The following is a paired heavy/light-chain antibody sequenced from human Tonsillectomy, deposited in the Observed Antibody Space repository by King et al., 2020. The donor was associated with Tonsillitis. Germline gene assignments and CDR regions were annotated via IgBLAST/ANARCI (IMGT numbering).Heavy chain of an antibody. Sequence: EVQLLESGGGLVQPGGSLRLSCAASGFTFANFAMTWVRQAPGQGLQWVATISGSGGSTYYADSLKGRFTVSRDNSKNTLYLQINSLRIDDTAIYYCAKKGDYDTVVVAAVPWNDAFETWGQGTMVTVSS. CDR1: GFTFANFA. CDR3: AKKGDYDTVVVAAVPWNDAFET. J-gene: IGHJ3*02. V-gene: IGHV3-23*01. D-gene: IGHD2-21*02. CDR2: ISGSGGST.
Light chain of an antibody. CDR2: SDS. J-gene: IGLJ2*01. V-gene: IGLV3-21*01. Sequence: YVLTQPPSVSVAPGKTATITCGGVQIGRKTVHWYQQMPGQAPTLVIYSDSDRPSGIPDRFSGSNSGNTATLSIRRVEAGDEADYYCQVWDGSGDHPVVFGGGTKLTV. CDR3: QVWDGSGDHPVV. CDR1: QIGRKT.